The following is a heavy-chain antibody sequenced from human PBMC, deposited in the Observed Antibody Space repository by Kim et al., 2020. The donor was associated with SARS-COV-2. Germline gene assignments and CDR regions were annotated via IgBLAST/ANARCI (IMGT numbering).Heavy chain of an antibody. CDR2: INHSGST. CDR1: GGSFSGYY. J-gene: IGHJ6*02. CDR3: ARGRVVRGIRGCMDV. V-gene: IGHV4-34*01. Sequence: SETLSLTCAVYGGSFSGYYWSWIRQPPGKGLEWIGEINHSGSTNYNPSLKSRVTISVDTSKNQFSLKLSSVTAADTAVYYCARGRVVRGIRGCMDVWGQGTTVTVSS. D-gene: IGHD3-10*01.